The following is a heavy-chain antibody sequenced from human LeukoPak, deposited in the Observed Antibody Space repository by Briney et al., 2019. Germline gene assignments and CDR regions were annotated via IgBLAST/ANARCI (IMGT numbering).Heavy chain of an antibody. Sequence: GGSLRLSCAASGFTFSSYGMHWVRQAPGKGLEWVAFIRYDGSNKYYADSVKGRFTISRDNSKNTLYLQMNSLRAEDTAVYYCARDRIAATTNSASFDYWGQGTLVTVSS. J-gene: IGHJ4*02. CDR3: ARDRIAATTNSASFDY. CDR1: GFTFSSYG. CDR2: IRYDGSNK. D-gene: IGHD6-6*01. V-gene: IGHV3-30*02.